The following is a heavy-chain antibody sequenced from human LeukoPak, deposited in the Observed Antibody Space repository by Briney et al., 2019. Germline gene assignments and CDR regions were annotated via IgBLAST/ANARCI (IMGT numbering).Heavy chain of an antibody. CDR1: GGSFSGYY. V-gene: IGHV4-34*01. CDR2: INHSGST. D-gene: IGHD6-13*01. Sequence: SETLSLTCAVYGGSFSGYYWSWIRQPPGKGLEWIGEINHSGSTNYNPSLKSRVTISVDTSKNQFSLKLSSVTAADTAVYYCARVLVRGSSWKYRFDYWGQGTLVTVPS. CDR3: ARVLVRGSSWKYRFDY. J-gene: IGHJ4*02.